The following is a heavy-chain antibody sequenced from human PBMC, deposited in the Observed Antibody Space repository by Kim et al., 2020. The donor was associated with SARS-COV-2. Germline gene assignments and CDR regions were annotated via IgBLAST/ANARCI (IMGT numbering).Heavy chain of an antibody. V-gene: IGHV3-74*01. J-gene: IGHJ4*02. Sequence: ADSVNGRFTNSRDTAKNALDLPMNSLRAEDTAVYYCTGEGPERGEYFLDYWGQGTLVTVSS. CDR3: TGEGPERGEYFLDY. D-gene: IGHD3-10*01.